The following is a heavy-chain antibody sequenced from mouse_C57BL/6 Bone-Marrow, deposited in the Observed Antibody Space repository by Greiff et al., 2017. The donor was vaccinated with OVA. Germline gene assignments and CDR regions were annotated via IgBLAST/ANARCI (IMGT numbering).Heavy chain of an antibody. CDR2: IHPNSGST. Sequence: QVQLQQPGAELVKPGASVKLSCKASGYTFTSYWMHWVKQRPGQGLEWIGMIHPNSGSTNYNEKFKSKATLTVDKSTSTAYMQLSSLRSEDSAVYYCASGGGYDYDGRFAYWGQGTLVTVSA. J-gene: IGHJ3*01. CDR1: GYTFTSYW. D-gene: IGHD2-4*01. CDR3: ASGGGYDYDGRFAY. V-gene: IGHV1-64*01.